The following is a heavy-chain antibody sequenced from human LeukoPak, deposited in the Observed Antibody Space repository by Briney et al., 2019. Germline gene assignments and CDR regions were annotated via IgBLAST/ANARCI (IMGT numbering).Heavy chain of an antibody. J-gene: IGHJ4*02. V-gene: IGHV4-30-4*01. Sequence: SETLSLTCTVSGGSISSGDYYWSWIRQPPGKGLEWIGYIYYSGSTYYNPSLKSRVTISVDTSKNQSSLKLSSVTAADTAVYYCAREVYYYDSSGYYPNYFDYWGQGTLVTVSS. CDR3: AREVYYYDSSGYYPNYFDY. CDR2: IYYSGST. D-gene: IGHD3-22*01. CDR1: GGSISSGDYY.